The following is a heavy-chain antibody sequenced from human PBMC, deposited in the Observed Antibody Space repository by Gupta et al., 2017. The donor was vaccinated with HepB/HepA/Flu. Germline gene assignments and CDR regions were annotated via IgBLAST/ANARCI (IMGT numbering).Heavy chain of an antibody. CDR1: GSRFADHA. CDR2: ISWNSGNT. V-gene: IGHV3-9*03. D-gene: IGHD3-22*01. Sequence: EVHLAASGGGLVQPGMSLTPSCPASGSRFADHAIHWVRQAPGKGLGWVSGISWNSGNTEYADSVQSRFSIDRDSGKNALYLQMNSLRAEDMALYYCAKDMSSNYYDSSGYYSFNLDYWGQGILVTVSA. J-gene: IGHJ4*02. CDR3: AKDMSSNYYDSSGYYSFNLDY.